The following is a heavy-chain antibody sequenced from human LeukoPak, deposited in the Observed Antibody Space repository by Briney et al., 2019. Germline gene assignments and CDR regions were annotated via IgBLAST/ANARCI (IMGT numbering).Heavy chain of an antibody. V-gene: IGHV4-4*09. J-gene: IGHJ6*03. CDR1: GVSISSYS. D-gene: IGHD3-3*01. Sequence: PSETLSLTCTVSGVSISSYSWSWIRQPPGKGLEWVGYIYTSGSTTYNPSLKGRVSISVDTSKNQFSPKLSSVTAADTAVYYCARHHEVEVDFWSGYSRGGYYMDVWGKGTTVTVSS. CDR3: ARHHEVEVDFWSGYSRGGYYMDV. CDR2: IYTSGST.